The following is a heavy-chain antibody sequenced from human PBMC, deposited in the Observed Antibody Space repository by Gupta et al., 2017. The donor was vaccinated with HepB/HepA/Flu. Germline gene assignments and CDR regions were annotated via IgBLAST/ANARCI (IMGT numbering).Heavy chain of an antibody. Sequence: EVQLVESGGGLVKPGGSLRLSCAASGFTFSSYSMNWVRQAPGKGLEWVSSISSSSSYIYYADSVKGRFTISRDNAKNSLYLQMNSLRAEDTAVYYCARDIVVVPAAIHYYYGMDVWGQGTTVTVSS. V-gene: IGHV3-21*01. CDR2: ISSSSSYI. D-gene: IGHD2-2*02. J-gene: IGHJ6*02. CDR1: GFTFSSYS. CDR3: ARDIVVVPAAIHYYYGMDV.